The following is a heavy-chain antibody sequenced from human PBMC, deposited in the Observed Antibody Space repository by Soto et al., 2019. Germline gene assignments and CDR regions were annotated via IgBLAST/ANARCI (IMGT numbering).Heavy chain of an antibody. Sequence: QVQLVQSGAEVKKPGSSVKVSCKASGGTFSSYTISWVRQAPGQGLEWMGRIIPILGIANYAQKCQGRVTITADKSTSTAYMELSSLRSEDTAVYYCARGQGLDYGDLTFDYWGQGTLVTVSS. CDR3: ARGQGLDYGDLTFDY. CDR1: GGTFSSYT. J-gene: IGHJ4*02. D-gene: IGHD4-17*01. CDR2: IIPILGIA. V-gene: IGHV1-69*02.